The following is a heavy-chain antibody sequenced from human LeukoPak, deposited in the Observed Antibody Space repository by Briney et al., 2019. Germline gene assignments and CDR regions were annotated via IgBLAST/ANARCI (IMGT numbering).Heavy chain of an antibody. J-gene: IGHJ4*02. CDR3: LIQRMDAFDY. Sequence: SETLSLTCTVSGVCISSSSYYWVWIRQPPGKGLEWIASIYYRGNTYYNPSLKSRVTISVDTSKNQLSLTVSSVTAADTAVYYCLIQRMDAFDYWGQGTLVTVSS. D-gene: IGHD2-2*01. CDR1: GVCISSSSYY. CDR2: IYYRGNT. V-gene: IGHV4-39*01.